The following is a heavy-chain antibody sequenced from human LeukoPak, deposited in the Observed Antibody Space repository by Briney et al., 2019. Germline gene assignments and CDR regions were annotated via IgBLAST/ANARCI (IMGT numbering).Heavy chain of an antibody. V-gene: IGHV3-23*01. J-gene: IGHJ4*02. CDR1: GFTFSSYA. Sequence: GGSLRLSCAGSGFTFSSYAMTWVRQAPGKGLQWVSVISGGGRDTYHADSVKGRFTISRDNSKSTLYLQMNSLRAEDTATYYCARDFYYHDSGSYQDWGQGTLVTVSS. CDR2: ISGGGRDT. D-gene: IGHD3-10*01. CDR3: ARDFYYHDSGSYQD.